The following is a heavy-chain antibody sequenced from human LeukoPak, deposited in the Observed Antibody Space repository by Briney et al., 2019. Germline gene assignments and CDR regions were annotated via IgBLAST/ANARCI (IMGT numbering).Heavy chain of an antibody. V-gene: IGHV1-2*02. CDR1: GYTFTGYY. D-gene: IGHD6-6*01. CDR3: ARDAPGSSPYFDY. J-gene: IGHJ4*02. CDR2: INPNSGGT. Sequence: ASVKVSCKASGYTFTGYYMHWVRQAPGQGLEWMGWINPNSGGTNYAQKFQGRITMTRDTSISTAYMELSSLRSEDTAVYYCARDAPGSSPYFDYWGQGTLVTVSS.